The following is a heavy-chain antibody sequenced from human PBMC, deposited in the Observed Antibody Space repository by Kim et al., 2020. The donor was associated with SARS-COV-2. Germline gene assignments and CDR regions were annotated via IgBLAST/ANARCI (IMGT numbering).Heavy chain of an antibody. CDR3: AADPHCGGDCPYYYYGMNV. CDR1: GFTFTSSA. Sequence: SVKVSCKASGFTFTSSAVQWVRQARGQRLEWIGWIVVGSGNTNYAQKFQERVTITRDMSTSTAYMELSSLRSEDTAVYYCAADPHCGGDCPYYYYGMNVWGQGTTVTVSS. CDR2: IVVGSGNT. J-gene: IGHJ6*02. V-gene: IGHV1-58*01. D-gene: IGHD2-21*02.